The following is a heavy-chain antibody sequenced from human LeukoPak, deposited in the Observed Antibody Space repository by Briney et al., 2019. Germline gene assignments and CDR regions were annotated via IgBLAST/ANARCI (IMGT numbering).Heavy chain of an antibody. V-gene: IGHV4-4*02. CDR3: ARDLWLASNYMDV. Sequence: GSLRLSCAASGFTFSTYSMNWVRQAPGKGLEWIGEIYHSGSTNYNPSLKSRVTISVDKSKNQFSLKLSSVTAADTAVYYCARDLWLASNYMDVWGKGTTVIVSS. CDR2: IYHSGST. D-gene: IGHD6-19*01. J-gene: IGHJ6*03. CDR1: GFTFSTYSM.